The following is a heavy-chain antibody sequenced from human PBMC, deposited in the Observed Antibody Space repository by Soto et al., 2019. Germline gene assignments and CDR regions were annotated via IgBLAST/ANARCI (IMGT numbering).Heavy chain of an antibody. D-gene: IGHD6-13*01. CDR2: IYYSGST. J-gene: IGHJ4*02. V-gene: IGHV4-61*01. Sequence: QVQLQESGPGLVKPSDTLSLTCTVSGGSVSSGSYYWSWIRQPPGKGLEWIGYIYYSGSTNYNPSLKSRVTISVDTSKNQFSLKLSSVTAADTAVYYCARDHAAAAGFYGYWGQGTLVTVSS. CDR1: GGSVSSGSYY. CDR3: ARDHAAAAGFYGY.